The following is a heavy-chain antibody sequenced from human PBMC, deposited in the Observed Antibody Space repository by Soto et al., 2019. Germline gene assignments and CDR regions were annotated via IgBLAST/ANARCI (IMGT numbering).Heavy chain of an antibody. D-gene: IGHD3-22*01. CDR2: IIPIFGTA. CDR1: GGTFSSYA. J-gene: IGHJ4*02. Sequence: GASVKVSCKASGGTFSSYAISCVRQAPGQGGEGMGGIIPIFGTANYAQKFQGRVTITADESTTTAYRVLSSLRSEDTAVYYCARGITTWPPFDYWGQGTLVTSPQ. CDR3: ARGITTWPPFDY. V-gene: IGHV1-69*13.